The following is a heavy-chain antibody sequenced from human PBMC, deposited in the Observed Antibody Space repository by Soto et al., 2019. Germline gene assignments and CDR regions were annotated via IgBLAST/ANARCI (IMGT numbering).Heavy chain of an antibody. CDR3: ARGVTLVRGVIHTPYFDY. J-gene: IGHJ4*02. D-gene: IGHD3-10*01. CDR1: GGSISSGGYY. CDR2: IYYSGST. Sequence: QVQLQESGPGLVKPSQTLSLTCTVSGGSISSGGYYWSWIRQHPGKGLEWIGYIYYSGSTYYNPCLTSPVTRSVDTSKYQFSLELSSVTAADTAVYYCARGVTLVRGVIHTPYFDYWGQGALVTVSS. V-gene: IGHV4-31*01.